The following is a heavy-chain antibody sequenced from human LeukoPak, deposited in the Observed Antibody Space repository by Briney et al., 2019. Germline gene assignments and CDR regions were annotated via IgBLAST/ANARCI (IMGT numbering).Heavy chain of an antibody. D-gene: IGHD3-3*01. CDR3: ATQQNYDFWSGADYGGDWFDP. CDR1: GFTVSSNY. V-gene: IGHV3-66*01. J-gene: IGHJ5*02. Sequence: GGSLRLSCAASGFTVSSNYMSWVRQAPGKGLEWVSVIYSGGSTYYADSVKGRFTISRDNAKNTLYLQMNSLRAEDTAVYYCATQQNYDFWSGADYGGDWFDPWGQGTLVTVSS. CDR2: IYSGGST.